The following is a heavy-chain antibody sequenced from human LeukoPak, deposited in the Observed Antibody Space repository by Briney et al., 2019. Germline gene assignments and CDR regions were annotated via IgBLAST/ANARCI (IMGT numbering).Heavy chain of an antibody. Sequence: SETLSLTCTVSGGSISSYYWSWIRQPPGKGLEWIGYIYYSGSTNYNPSLKSRVTISVDTSKNQFSLKLSSVTAADTAMYYCTRDSGSYCIDYWGQGTLVTVSS. CDR3: TRDSGSYCIDY. V-gene: IGHV4-59*01. D-gene: IGHD1-26*01. CDR2: IYYSGST. CDR1: GGSISSYY. J-gene: IGHJ4*02.